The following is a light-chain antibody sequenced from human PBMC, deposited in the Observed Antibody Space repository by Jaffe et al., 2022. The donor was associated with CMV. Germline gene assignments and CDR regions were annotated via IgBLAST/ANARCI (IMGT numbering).Light chain of an antibody. CDR3: QAWDSSTVV. CDR1: KLGDQY. CDR2: QDN. J-gene: IGLJ3*02. Sequence: SYDLTQPPSVSVSPGQTASITCSGDKLGDQYASWYQQKPGQSPVLVIYQDNKRPSGIPERISGSNSGNTATLTISGTQALDEADYYCQAWDSSTVVFGGGTKLTVL. V-gene: IGLV3-1*01.